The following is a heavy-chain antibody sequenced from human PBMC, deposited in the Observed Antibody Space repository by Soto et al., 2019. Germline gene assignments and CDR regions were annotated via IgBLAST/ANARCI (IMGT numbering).Heavy chain of an antibody. D-gene: IGHD4-17*01. Sequence: EVQLLESGGGLVQPGGSLRLSCAASGFTFSSYAMSWVRQAPGKGLEWVSAISGSGGSTYYADSVKGRFTISRDNSKNTLYLQMNSLRAEDTAVYYCAKVRHRATVTTPYDYYYYYGMDVWGQGTTVTVSS. V-gene: IGHV3-23*01. CDR2: ISGSGGST. J-gene: IGHJ6*02. CDR1: GFTFSSYA. CDR3: AKVRHRATVTTPYDYYYYYGMDV.